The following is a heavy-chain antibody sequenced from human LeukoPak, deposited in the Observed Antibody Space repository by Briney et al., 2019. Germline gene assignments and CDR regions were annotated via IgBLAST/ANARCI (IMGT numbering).Heavy chain of an antibody. CDR3: TTSDSSGYYISDY. V-gene: IGHV3-15*01. Sequence: GGSLRLSCAASGFTFSNAWMSWVRQAPGKGLEWVGRIKSKTDGGTTDYAAPVKGRFTISRDDSKNTLYLQMNSLKTEDTAVYYCTTSDSSGYYISDYWGQGTLVTVSS. J-gene: IGHJ4*02. CDR1: GFTFSNAW. D-gene: IGHD3-22*01. CDR2: IKSKTDGGTT.